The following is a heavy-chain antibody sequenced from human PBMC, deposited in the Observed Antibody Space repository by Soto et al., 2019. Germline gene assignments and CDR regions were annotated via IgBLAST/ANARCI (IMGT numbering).Heavy chain of an antibody. CDR1: GGSMSSGGYS. J-gene: IGHJ4*02. V-gene: IGHV4-30-2*05. CDR2: IYHNGSP. Sequence: SETLSLTCAVSGGSMSSGGYSWSWIRQPPGKGLEWIGYIYHNGSPYYNPSLKSRVTISVDTSKNQFSLKLSSVTAADTAVYYCARGRYSGSYYSWPIDYWGQGTLGTVSS. CDR3: ARGRYSGSYYSWPIDY. D-gene: IGHD1-26*01.